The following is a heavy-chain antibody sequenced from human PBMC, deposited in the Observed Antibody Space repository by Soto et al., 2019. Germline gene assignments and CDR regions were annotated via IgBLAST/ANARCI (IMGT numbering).Heavy chain of an antibody. V-gene: IGHV5-51*01. J-gene: IGHJ6*02. CDR2: IYPGDSDT. Sequence: PGESLKISCKGSGYSFTSYWIGWVRQMPGKGLEWMGIIYPGDSDTRYSPSFQGQVTISADKSISTAYLQWSSLKASDTAMYYCARHGSEYSSSVSYGMDVWGQGTTVTVSS. CDR3: ARHGSEYSSSVSYGMDV. CDR1: GYSFTSYW. D-gene: IGHD6-6*01.